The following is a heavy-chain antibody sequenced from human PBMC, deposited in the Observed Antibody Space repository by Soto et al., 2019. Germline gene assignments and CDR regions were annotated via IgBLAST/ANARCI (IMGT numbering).Heavy chain of an antibody. D-gene: IGHD3-10*01. V-gene: IGHV4-31*03. J-gene: IGHJ5*02. CDR2: IYYSGST. CDR1: GGSISSGGYY. Sequence: QVQLQESGPGLVKPSQTLSLTCTVSGGSISSGGYYWSWIRQHPGKGLEWIGYIYYSGSTYYNPSLKSRVTISVDTYKNQFSLKLSSVTAADTAVYYCARTKLLWFGEPKGVNWFDPWGKGTLVTVSS. CDR3: ARTKLLWFGEPKGVNWFDP.